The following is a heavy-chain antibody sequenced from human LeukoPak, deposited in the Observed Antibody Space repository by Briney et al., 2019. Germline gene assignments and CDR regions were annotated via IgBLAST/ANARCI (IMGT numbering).Heavy chain of an antibody. J-gene: IGHJ4*02. CDR1: GGSFSGYY. V-gene: IGHV4-34*01. CDR2: MNHSGSA. CDR3: ARRGSSWYPFDY. Sequence: SETLSLTCAVYGGSFSGYYWSWIRQPPGKGLEWIGEMNHSGSANYNPSLKSRVTISVDTSKNQFSLKLSSVTAADTAVYYCARRGSSWYPFDYWGQGTLVTVSS. D-gene: IGHD6-13*01.